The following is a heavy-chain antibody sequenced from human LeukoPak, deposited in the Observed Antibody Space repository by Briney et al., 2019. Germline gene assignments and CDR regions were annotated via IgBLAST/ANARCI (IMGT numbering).Heavy chain of an antibody. CDR3: ARGTQVAGYAFDI. D-gene: IGHD6-19*01. CDR1: GFTVSSNY. CDR2: IYSGGST. V-gene: IGHV3-53*01. Sequence: GGSLRLSCAASGFTVSSNYMSWVRQAPGKGLEWVSVIYSGGSTYYADSVKGQFTISRDNSKNTLYLQMNSLRAEDTAVYYCARGTQVAGYAFDIWGQGTMVTVSS. J-gene: IGHJ3*02.